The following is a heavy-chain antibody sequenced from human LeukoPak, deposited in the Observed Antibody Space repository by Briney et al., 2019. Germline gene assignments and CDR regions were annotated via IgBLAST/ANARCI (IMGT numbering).Heavy chain of an antibody. CDR3: ARGATIPNRFDY. V-gene: IGHV4-59*01. J-gene: IGHJ4*02. D-gene: IGHD5-12*01. Sequence: SETLSLTCTVSVGSISSYYWSWIRQPPGKGLEWIGYIYYSGSTNYNPSLKSRVTISVDTSKNQFSLKLSSVTAADTAVYYCARGATIPNRFDYWGQGTLVTVSS. CDR2: IYYSGST. CDR1: VGSISSYY.